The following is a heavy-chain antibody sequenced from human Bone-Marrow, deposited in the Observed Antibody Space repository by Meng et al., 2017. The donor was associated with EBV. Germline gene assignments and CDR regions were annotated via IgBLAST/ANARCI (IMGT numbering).Heavy chain of an antibody. CDR2: ISGSGGST. J-gene: IGHJ4*02. Sequence: EVQLLESXXGLVQXGGSLMLACAACGFTFSSYAMSWVRQAPGKGLEWVSAISGSGGSTYYADSVKGRFTISRDNSKNTLYLQMNSLRAEDTAVYYCAKDTVTYYYDSSGYYPDDWGQGTLVTVSS. D-gene: IGHD3-22*01. CDR3: AKDTVTYYYDSSGYYPDD. CDR1: GFTFSSYA. V-gene: IGHV3-23*01.